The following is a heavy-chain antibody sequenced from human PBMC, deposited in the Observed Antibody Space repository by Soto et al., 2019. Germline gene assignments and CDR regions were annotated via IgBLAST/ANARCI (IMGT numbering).Heavy chain of an antibody. Sequence: QITLKESGPTLVKPTQTLTLTCTFSGISLGTSGVGVGWIRQPPGKDLEWIALIYWDDDTRYSPALRIRLTITKDTSKNQVVLTMTNMDPVDTATYYCAHNDYGDYPTGFHPWGQVPLVTVSS. J-gene: IGHJ5*02. CDR1: GISLGTSGVG. D-gene: IGHD4-17*01. V-gene: IGHV2-5*02. CDR2: IYWDDDT. CDR3: AHNDYGDYPTGFHP.